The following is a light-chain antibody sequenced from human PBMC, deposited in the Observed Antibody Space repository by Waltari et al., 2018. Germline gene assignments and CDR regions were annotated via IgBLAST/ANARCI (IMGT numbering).Light chain of an antibody. CDR2: AVS. CDR3: CSYACRLWV. J-gene: IGLJ3*02. Sequence: QSALSQPRSVSGSPGQSVTISCTGTNSNIGGYNYVSWYQHHPGKVPKLTIYAVSKRPSGLPDRFSGSKSGTTAALSISGLQAEDEAHYYCCSYACRLWVFGGGTNLTVL. V-gene: IGLV2-11*01. CDR1: NSNIGGYNY.